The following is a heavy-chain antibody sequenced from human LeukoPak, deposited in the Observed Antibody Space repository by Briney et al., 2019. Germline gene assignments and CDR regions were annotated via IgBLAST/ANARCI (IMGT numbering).Heavy chain of an antibody. J-gene: IGHJ5*02. D-gene: IGHD3-9*01. CDR2: IYYSGST. CDR1: GGSISSSSYY. CDR3: ARSGGGLYYDILTGWPTNGFDP. V-gene: IGHV4-39*01. Sequence: SETLSLTCTVSGGSISSSSYYWGWVRQPPGTGLEWVGSIYYSGSTYYNPSLKSRVTISVDTSKNQFSLKLSSVTAADTAVYYCARSGGGLYYDILTGWPTNGFDPWGQGTLVTVSS.